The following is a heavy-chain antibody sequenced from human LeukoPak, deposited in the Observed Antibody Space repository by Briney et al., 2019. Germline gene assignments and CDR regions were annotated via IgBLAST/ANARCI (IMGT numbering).Heavy chain of an antibody. CDR1: GASFNSDDQY. D-gene: IGHD3-22*01. Sequence: SETLSLTCTVSGASFNSDDQYWNWIRQSPGKGLEWIGSIHPSGMLYNNPSLESRVTMSRDTSKNQFSLNLSSVTAADTAVYFCSRGLDSRKLGYRGQGILVTVSS. J-gene: IGHJ4*02. V-gene: IGHV4-31*03. CDR3: SRGLDSRKLGY. CDR2: IHPSGML.